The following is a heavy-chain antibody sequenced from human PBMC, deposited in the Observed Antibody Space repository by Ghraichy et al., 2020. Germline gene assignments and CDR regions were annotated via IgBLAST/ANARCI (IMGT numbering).Heavy chain of an antibody. Sequence: GGSLRLSCAASGFTFSSYSMNWVRQAPGKGLEWVSYISSSSSTIYYADSVKGRFTISRDNAKNSLYLQMNSLRDEDTAVYYCVFYDFWSGYYFQHWGQGTLVTVSS. CDR2: ISSSSSTI. CDR3: VFYDFWSGYYFQH. CDR1: GFTFSSYS. V-gene: IGHV3-48*02. D-gene: IGHD3-3*01. J-gene: IGHJ1*01.